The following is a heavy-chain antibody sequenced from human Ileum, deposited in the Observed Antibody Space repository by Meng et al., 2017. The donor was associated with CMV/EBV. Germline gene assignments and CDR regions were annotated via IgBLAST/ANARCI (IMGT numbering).Heavy chain of an antibody. D-gene: IGHD2-2*01. V-gene: IGHV3-11*04. J-gene: IGHJ6*01. CDR2: ISSSSSTI. Sequence: GESLKIPCAASGFTFSDYYMNWIRQAPGKGLEWVSYISSSSSTIYYADSVKGRFTISRDNAKNSLYLQMNSLRAEDTAVYYCARVGIVVVPAASGMDVWGQGTTVTGSS. CDR3: ARVGIVVVPAASGMDV. CDR1: GFTFSDYY.